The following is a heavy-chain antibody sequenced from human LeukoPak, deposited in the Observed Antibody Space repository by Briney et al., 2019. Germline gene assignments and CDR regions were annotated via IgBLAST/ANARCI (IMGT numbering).Heavy chain of an antibody. V-gene: IGHV4-4*07. Sequence: SETLSLTCAVYGGSFSGYYWSWIRQPAGKGLEWIGRIYTSGSTNYNPSLKSPVTISLDTSKNQFSLKLSSVTAADTAVYYCVRDSSNYYFDYWGQGTLVTVSS. D-gene: IGHD2-2*01. CDR1: GGSFSGYY. J-gene: IGHJ4*02. CDR2: IYTSGST. CDR3: VRDSSNYYFDY.